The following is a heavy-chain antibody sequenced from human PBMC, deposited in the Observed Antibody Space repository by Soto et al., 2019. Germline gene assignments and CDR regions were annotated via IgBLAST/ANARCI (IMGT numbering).Heavy chain of an antibody. CDR1: GLTFTGSS. J-gene: IGHJ5*02. V-gene: IGHV3-73*02. CDR2: SRSRASSYDT. CDR3: ARLIFDSSNVYDVDP. D-gene: IGHD3-22*01. Sequence: EVQLVESGGGVVQPGGSLRLSCAASGLTFTGSSMHWVRQASGKGLEWVGGSRSRASSYDTTYADSVQGTFTISRDESRSTRYIQMTGLKIEDTAVYYCARLIFDSSNVYDVDPWGKGTLVTVSS.